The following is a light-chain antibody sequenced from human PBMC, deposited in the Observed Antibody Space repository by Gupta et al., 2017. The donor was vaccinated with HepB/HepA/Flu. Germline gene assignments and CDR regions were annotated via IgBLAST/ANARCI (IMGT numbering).Light chain of an antibody. CDR1: SSDVGASNS. CDR2: DVS. J-gene: IGLJ3*02. Sequence: QSAPTQPRSVSGSPGQSVTISCTATSSDVGASNSVSWHQHHPAKAPTLIISDVSKWPPGVPDRFSGSKFGNTASLTIAGLQDEDEADYYCFSYTASDTWVFGGGTKLTVL. CDR3: FSYTASDTWV. V-gene: IGLV2-11*01.